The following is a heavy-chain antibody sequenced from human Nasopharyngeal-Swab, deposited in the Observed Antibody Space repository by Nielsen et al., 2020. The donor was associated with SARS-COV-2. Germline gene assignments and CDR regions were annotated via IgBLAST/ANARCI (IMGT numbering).Heavy chain of an antibody. Sequence: GESLKISCAASGFTFSSYAMSWGRQAPGKGREWVSAISGSGGSTYYADSVKGRFTISRDNSKNTLYLQMNSLSAEDTAVYYCALLITYGITMVRGAPGYWGQGTLVTVSS. D-gene: IGHD3-10*01. CDR1: GFTFSSYA. V-gene: IGHV3-23*01. CDR2: ISGSGGST. CDR3: ALLITYGITMVRGAPGY. J-gene: IGHJ4*02.